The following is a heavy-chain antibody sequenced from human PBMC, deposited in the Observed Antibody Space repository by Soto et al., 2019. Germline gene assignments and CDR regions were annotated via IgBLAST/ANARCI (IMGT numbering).Heavy chain of an antibody. CDR3: ARGESYGYWHS. D-gene: IGHD5-18*01. V-gene: IGHV4-59*01. J-gene: IGHJ4*02. CDR2: IYYSAST. CDR1: GGSISSYY. Sequence: QVQLQESGPGLVKPSETLSLTCTVSGGSISSYYWNWIRQPPGKGLEWIGYIYYSASTNYNPSLKSRVTISVDTSKNQFSLKLSSVTAADTAVYYCARGESYGYWHSWGQGTLVTVSS.